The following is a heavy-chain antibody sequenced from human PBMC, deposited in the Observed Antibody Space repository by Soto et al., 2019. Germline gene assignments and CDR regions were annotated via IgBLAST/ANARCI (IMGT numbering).Heavy chain of an antibody. CDR2: INHSGST. V-gene: IGHV4-34*01. Sequence: SETLSLTCAVYGGSFSGYYWSWIRQPPGKGLEWIGEINHSGSTNYNPSLKSRVTISVDTSKNQFSLKLSSVTAADTAVYYCARGTHLGADAFDIWGQGTMVTVSS. CDR1: GGSFSGYY. CDR3: ARGTHLGADAFDI. J-gene: IGHJ3*02. D-gene: IGHD1-26*01.